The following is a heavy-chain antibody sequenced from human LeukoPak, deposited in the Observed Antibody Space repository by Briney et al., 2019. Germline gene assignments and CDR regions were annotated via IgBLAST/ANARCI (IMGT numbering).Heavy chain of an antibody. D-gene: IGHD3-10*01. CDR1: GFTFSNYA. V-gene: IGHV3-30*01. J-gene: IGHJ4*02. Sequence: GGSLRLSCAASGFTFSNYAMHWVRQAPGKGLEWVSLISSGGTYEYYADSVKGRFTISRDTSKNTLYLQLNILRAEDTAVYYCARDSTYYYDSGSSGPHHFDNWGQGTMVTVCS. CDR2: ISSGGTYE. CDR3: ARDSTYYYDSGSSGPHHFDN.